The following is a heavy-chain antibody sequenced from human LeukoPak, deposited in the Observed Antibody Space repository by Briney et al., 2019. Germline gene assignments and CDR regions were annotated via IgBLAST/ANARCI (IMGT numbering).Heavy chain of an antibody. V-gene: IGHV4-30-2*01. CDR1: AVSISNGGYS. D-gene: IGHD6-13*01. CDR3: ARGGLAAAGSKIDS. Sequence: SETLSLTCAVSAVSISNGGYSWSWIRQPPGKGLEWIGYIYQSGSTYYNPSLKSRVTISVDRSKNQFSLKLNSVTAADTAVYYCARGGLAAAGSKIDSWGQGTLVTVSS. CDR2: IYQSGST. J-gene: IGHJ4*02.